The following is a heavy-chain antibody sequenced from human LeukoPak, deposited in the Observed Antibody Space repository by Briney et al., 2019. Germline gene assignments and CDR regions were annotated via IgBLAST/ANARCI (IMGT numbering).Heavy chain of an antibody. CDR1: GYTFTSYD. D-gene: IGHD6-13*01. CDR2: INPSGGST. CDR3: ARVPPDSSSWYHPDY. J-gene: IGHJ4*02. Sequence: AASVKVSCKASGYTFTSYDINWVRQAPGQGLEWMGIINPSGGSTSYAQKFQGRVTMTRDTSTSTVYMELSSLRSEDTAVYYCARVPPDSSSWYHPDYWGQGTLVTASS. V-gene: IGHV1-46*01.